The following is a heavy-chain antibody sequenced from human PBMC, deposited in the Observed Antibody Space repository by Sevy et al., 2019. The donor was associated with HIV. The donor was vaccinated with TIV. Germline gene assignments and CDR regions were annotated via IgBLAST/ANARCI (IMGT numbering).Heavy chain of an antibody. CDR2: MNPNSGNT. D-gene: IGHD3-16*01. Sequence: ASVKVSCKASGYTFTSYDINWLRQATGQGIEWMGWMNPNSGNTGYAQKFQGRITITRNTSMSTAYMELSSLRPEDTAIYYCARLIFLAPVGGVRFDPWGQGPLVTVSS. CDR1: GYTFTSYD. V-gene: IGHV1-8*01. J-gene: IGHJ5*02. CDR3: ARLIFLAPVGGVRFDP.